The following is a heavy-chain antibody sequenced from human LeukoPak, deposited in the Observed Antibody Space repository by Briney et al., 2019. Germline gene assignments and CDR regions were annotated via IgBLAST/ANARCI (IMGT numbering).Heavy chain of an antibody. CDR2: INPNSGGT. CDR3: ARAPYYYGSGSYYSNWFDP. CDR1: GYTFTGYY. J-gene: IGHJ5*02. Sequence: GASVQVSCKASGYTFTGYYMHWVRQYPGQGLEWMGWINPNSGGTNYAQKFQGRATMTRDTSISTAYMELSRLRSDDTAVYYCARAPYYYGSGSYYSNWFDPWGQGTLVTVSS. D-gene: IGHD3-10*01. V-gene: IGHV1-2*02.